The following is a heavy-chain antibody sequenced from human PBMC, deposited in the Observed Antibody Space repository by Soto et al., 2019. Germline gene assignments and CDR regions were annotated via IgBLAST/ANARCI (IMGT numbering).Heavy chain of an antibody. D-gene: IGHD3-16*01. CDR1: GGSISSSSYY. J-gene: IGHJ6*03. Sequence: SETLSLTCTVSGGSISSSSYYWGWIRQPPGKGLDWIGIIYYSGSTYYNPSLKSRVTISVDTSKNQFSLKLSSVTAADTAVYYCARHFGEKFSLAYYYYYYMDVWGKGTTVTVSS. CDR3: ARHFGEKFSLAYYYYYYMDV. V-gene: IGHV4-39*01. CDR2: IYYSGST.